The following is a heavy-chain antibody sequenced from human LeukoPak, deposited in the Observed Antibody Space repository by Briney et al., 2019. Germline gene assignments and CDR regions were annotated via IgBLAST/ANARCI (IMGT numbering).Heavy chain of an antibody. CDR3: AKDMTTVTYTSDY. Sequence: GGSLRLSCAASGFTFINYGMTWVRQAPGKGLEWVAGISASGGTTYYADSVKGRFTISRDNSKNTLYLQMNSLRAEDTAVYYCAKDMTTVTYTSDYWGQGTLVTVSS. V-gene: IGHV3-23*01. CDR2: ISASGGTT. CDR1: GFTFINYG. J-gene: IGHJ4*02. D-gene: IGHD4-17*01.